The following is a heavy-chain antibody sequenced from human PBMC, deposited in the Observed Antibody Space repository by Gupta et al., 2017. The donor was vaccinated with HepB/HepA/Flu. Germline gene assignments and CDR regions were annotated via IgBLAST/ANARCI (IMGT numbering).Heavy chain of an antibody. CDR3: AKGNSGTHYGALDM. V-gene: IGHV3-30*18. J-gene: IGHJ3*02. CDR2: ISKDASDQ. Sequence: QVQLVESGGGVVQPGTSLRLSCAASGVIFSRYGMDWVRQAPGKGLEGGAVISKDASDQKYADSVKGRFTISRDNSKNTLFLQMNSLRAEDTAVYYCAKGNSGTHYGALDMWGQGTMVIVSS. CDR1: GVIFSRYG. D-gene: IGHD1-26*01.